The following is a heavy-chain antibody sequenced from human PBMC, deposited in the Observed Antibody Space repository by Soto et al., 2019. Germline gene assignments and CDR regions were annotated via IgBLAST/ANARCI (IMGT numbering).Heavy chain of an antibody. CDR1: GGSISSGGYY. J-gene: IGHJ4*02. D-gene: IGHD3-22*01. CDR2: IYYSGST. V-gene: IGHV4-31*03. CDR3: ARCRFGTYYDDSSGYPMRCYFDY. Sequence: QVQLQESGPGLVKPSQTLSLTCTVSGGSISSGGYYWSWIRQHPGKGLEWIGYIYYSGSTYYNPSLKSRVTIAVDTSKNQFSLKLSSVTAADTAVYYCARCRFGTYYDDSSGYPMRCYFDYWGQGTLVTVSS.